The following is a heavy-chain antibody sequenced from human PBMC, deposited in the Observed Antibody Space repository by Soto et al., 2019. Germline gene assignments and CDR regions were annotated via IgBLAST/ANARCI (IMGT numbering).Heavy chain of an antibody. CDR3: AKMEGMVPWAYSFDY. J-gene: IGHJ4*02. CDR2: IYGGGNGP. CDR1: GFTFSDFA. V-gene: IGHV3-23*01. D-gene: IGHD3-10*01. Sequence: EVQVLESGGGLVQPGGSLRLSCAATGFTFSDFAMSWVRQAPGKGLEWVSRIYGGGNGPHYADSVKGRVTISRDNSKNTLYLQMNSLRAEDTDVYYCAKMEGMVPWAYSFDYWGQGTLVTVSS.